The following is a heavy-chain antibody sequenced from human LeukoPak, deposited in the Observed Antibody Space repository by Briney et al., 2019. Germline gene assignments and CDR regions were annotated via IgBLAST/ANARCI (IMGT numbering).Heavy chain of an antibody. CDR2: ISGSSSII. Sequence: GGSLRLSCAASGFTFSSYSMNWVRQAPGKGLEWVSFISGSSSIIHYADSVKGRFTISRDNAKNSLYLQMNSLRAEDTAVYYCAKDLNYYDSRAPYNWFDPWGQGTLVTVSS. CDR3: AKDLNYYDSRAPYNWFDP. D-gene: IGHD3-22*01. V-gene: IGHV3-48*04. J-gene: IGHJ5*02. CDR1: GFTFSSYS.